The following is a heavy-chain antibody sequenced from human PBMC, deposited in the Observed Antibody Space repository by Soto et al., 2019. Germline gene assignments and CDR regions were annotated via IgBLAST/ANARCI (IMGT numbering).Heavy chain of an antibody. D-gene: IGHD3-16*01. V-gene: IGHV3-21*01. CDR1: GFVFSYFQ. CDR3: ARDNLAFQGAFDL. J-gene: IGHJ4*02. Sequence: GGSLRLSCAASGFVFSYFQFNWVRQAPGGGLEWLSSITGTSAFTEYAESIEGRFTISRDNPNKLLFLHMDNLRPEYTAVYYCARDNLAFQGAFDLWGQGTLVTVSS. CDR2: ITGTSAFT.